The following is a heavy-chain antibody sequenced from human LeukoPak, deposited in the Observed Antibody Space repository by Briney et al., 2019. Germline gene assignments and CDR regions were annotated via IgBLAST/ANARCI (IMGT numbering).Heavy chain of an antibody. CDR2: IYDSGNT. D-gene: IGHD2-2*01. V-gene: IGHV4-31*03. CDR1: GGSISTGGYY. J-gene: IGHJ6*02. Sequence: PSETLSLTCSVSGGSISTGGYYWSWIRQHPGKGLEWIGYIYDSGNTYYNPSLKSRVTISVDTPKNQFSLKLGSVTVADTAVYYCARSEYQLPHYYYYYGMDVWGQGTTVTVSS. CDR3: ARSEYQLPHYYYYYGMDV.